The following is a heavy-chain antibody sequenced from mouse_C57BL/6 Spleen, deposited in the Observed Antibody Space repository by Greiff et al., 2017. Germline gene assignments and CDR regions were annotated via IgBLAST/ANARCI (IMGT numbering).Heavy chain of an antibody. V-gene: IGHV1-15*01. CDR1: GYTFTDYE. CDR2: IDPETGGT. J-gene: IGHJ3*01. D-gene: IGHD3-2*02. Sequence: VKLQESGAELVRPGASVTLSCKASGYTFTDYEMHWVKQTPVHGLEWIGAIDPETGGTAYNQKFKGKAILTADKSSSTAYMELRSLTSEDSAVYYCTRSAQAPFAYWGQGTLVTVSA. CDR3: TRSAQAPFAY.